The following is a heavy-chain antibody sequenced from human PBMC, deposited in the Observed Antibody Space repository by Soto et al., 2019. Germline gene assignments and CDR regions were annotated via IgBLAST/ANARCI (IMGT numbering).Heavy chain of an antibody. V-gene: IGHV4-59*01. CDR3: ARGVGLGYYYYHMAL. CDR2: IYYSGSA. CDR1: GGSISSYY. D-gene: IGHD3-10*01. J-gene: IGHJ6*02. Sequence: PSETLSLTCTVSGGSISSYYWSWIRQPPGKGLEWIGYIYYSGSADYNPSLGSRVTISLDTSKNQFSLKLSSVTTADTAVYYCARGVGLGYYYYHMALRGQGTRVTVSS.